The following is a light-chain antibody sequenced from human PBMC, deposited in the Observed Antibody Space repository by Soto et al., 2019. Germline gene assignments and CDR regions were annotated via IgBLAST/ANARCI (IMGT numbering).Light chain of an antibody. V-gene: IGLV2-14*01. CDR3: SSYTSSSTLYV. CDR1: SGDIGSYNR. CDR2: EVT. J-gene: IGLJ1*01. Sequence: QSVLPQPASVSGSPGQSITISCTGTSGDIGSYNRVSWYQQHPGKAPKLIIYEVTDRPSGVSNRFSGSKSGNTASLTISGLQAEDEADYYCSSYTSSSTLYVFGTGTKVTVL.